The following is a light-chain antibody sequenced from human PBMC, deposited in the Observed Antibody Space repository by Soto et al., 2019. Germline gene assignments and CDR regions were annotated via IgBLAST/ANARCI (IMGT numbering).Light chain of an antibody. CDR3: SSYAGNKIYYV. CDR1: SSDVGGYNF. CDR2: EVN. Sequence: QSVLNQPPSASGSPGQSVTISCTGTSSDVGGYNFVSWYQQHPGKAPKLMIFEVNKRPSGVPDRFSGSKSGNTASLTVSGLQAEDEADYYCSSYAGNKIYYVFGTGTKGHRP. V-gene: IGLV2-8*01. J-gene: IGLJ1*01.